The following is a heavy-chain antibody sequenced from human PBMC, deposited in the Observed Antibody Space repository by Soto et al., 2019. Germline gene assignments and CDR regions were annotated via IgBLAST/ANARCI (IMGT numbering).Heavy chain of an antibody. D-gene: IGHD6-13*01. CDR3: AREAGIAALGTGAFDI. V-gene: IGHV1-69*13. Sequence: SVKVSCKASGGTFSSYAISWVRQAPGQGLEWMGGIIPIFGTANYAQKFQGRVTITADESTSTAYMELSSLRSEDTAVYYCAREAGIAALGTGAFDIWGQGTMVTVSS. CDR2: IIPIFGTA. CDR1: GGTFSSYA. J-gene: IGHJ3*02.